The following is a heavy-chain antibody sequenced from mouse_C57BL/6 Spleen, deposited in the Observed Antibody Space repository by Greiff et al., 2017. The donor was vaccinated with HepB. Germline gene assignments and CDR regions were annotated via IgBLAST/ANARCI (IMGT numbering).Heavy chain of an antibody. J-gene: IGHJ2*01. D-gene: IGHD2-2*01. CDR1: GYAFSSSW. CDR2: IYPGDGDT. Sequence: VQLQQSGPELVKPGASVKISCKASGYAFSSSWMNWVKQRPGKGLEWIGRIYPGDGDTNYNGKFKGKATLTADKSSSTAYMQLSSLTSEDSAVYFCEPLVTTESNFDYWGQGTTLTVSS. CDR3: EPLVTTESNFDY. V-gene: IGHV1-82*01.